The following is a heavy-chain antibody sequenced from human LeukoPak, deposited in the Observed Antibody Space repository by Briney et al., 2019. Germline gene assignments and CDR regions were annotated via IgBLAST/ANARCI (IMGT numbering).Heavy chain of an antibody. V-gene: IGHV4-59*08. Sequence: SETLSLTYIVSGDSITTDYWSWIRQSPGKELEGSGDINYSGKSEYNPSLKSRVAISVNRYKKEVSLTMRSVTAAAPAVYYCARLDCISGTCYNSWALGALVTVSS. D-gene: IGHD3-3*02. J-gene: IGHJ4*02. CDR2: INYSGKS. CDR3: ARLDCISGTCYNS. CDR1: GDSITTDY.